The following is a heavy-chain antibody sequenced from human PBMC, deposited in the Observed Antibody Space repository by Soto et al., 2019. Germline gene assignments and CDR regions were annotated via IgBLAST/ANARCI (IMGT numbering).Heavy chain of an antibody. CDR3: ASSHGLRFLEWLLYTNPHLYYYYGMDV. V-gene: IGHV3-53*01. Sequence: GGSLRLSCAASGFTVSSNYMSWVRQAPGKGLEWVSVIYSGGSTYYADSVKGRFTISRDNSKNTLYLQMNSLRAEDTAVYYCASSHGLRFLEWLLYTNPHLYYYYGMDVWGQGTTVTVSS. D-gene: IGHD3-3*01. CDR2: IYSGGST. CDR1: GFTVSSNY. J-gene: IGHJ6*02.